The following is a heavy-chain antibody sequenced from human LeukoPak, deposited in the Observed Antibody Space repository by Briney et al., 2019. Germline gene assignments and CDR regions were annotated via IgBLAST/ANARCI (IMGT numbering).Heavy chain of an antibody. CDR2: ISWNSGSI. CDR1: GFTFDDYA. Sequence: PGRSLRLSCAASGFTFDDYAMHWVRQAPGKGLEWVSGISWNSGSIGYADSVKGRFTISRDNAKNSLYLQMNSLRAEDTALYYCAKDPAQYYYDSSGYYDYWGQGTLVTVSS. V-gene: IGHV3-9*01. J-gene: IGHJ4*02. CDR3: AKDPAQYYYDSSGYYDY. D-gene: IGHD3-22*01.